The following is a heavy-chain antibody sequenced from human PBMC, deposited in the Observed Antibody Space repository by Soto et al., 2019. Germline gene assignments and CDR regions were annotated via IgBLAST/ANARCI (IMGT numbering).Heavy chain of an antibody. J-gene: IGHJ4*02. CDR3: AKGDIVVVPAAIHLLPPPPTSDY. CDR2: ISSSSSTI. CDR1: GFTFSSYS. D-gene: IGHD2-2*01. V-gene: IGHV3-48*01. Sequence: GGSLRLSCAASGFTFSSYSMNWVRQAPGKGLEWVSYISSSSSTIYYADSVKGRFTISRDNAKNSLYLQMNSLRAEDTAVYYCAKGDIVVVPAAIHLLPPPPTSDYPGPGPLLTLSS.